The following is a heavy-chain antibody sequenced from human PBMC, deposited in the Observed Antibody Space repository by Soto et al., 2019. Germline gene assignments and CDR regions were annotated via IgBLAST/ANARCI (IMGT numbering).Heavy chain of an antibody. V-gene: IGHV3-64*01. Sequence: PGGSLRLSCAASGFTFSSYAMHWVRQAPGKGLEYVSAISSNGGSTYYANSVKGRFTISRDNSKNTLYLQMGSLRAEVLAVYYCARDKGIAVAGTLGYWGQGTLVTVSS. CDR3: ARDKGIAVAGTLGY. J-gene: IGHJ4*02. CDR2: ISSNGGST. D-gene: IGHD6-19*01. CDR1: GFTFSSYA.